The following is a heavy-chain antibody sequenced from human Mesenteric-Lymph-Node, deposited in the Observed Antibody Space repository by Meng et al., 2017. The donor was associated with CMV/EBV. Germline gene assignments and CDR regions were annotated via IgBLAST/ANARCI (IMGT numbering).Heavy chain of an antibody. D-gene: IGHD2/OR15-2a*01. CDR2: IYYTGST. CDR1: GGSFSGYY. Sequence: GPLRLSCAVYGGSFSGYYWSWIRQPPGKGLEWIGYIYYTGSTNSNPSLKSRVSMSVDTSKNQFSLNLKSVTAADTAVFYCARASTFRAFDIWGQGTMVTVSS. J-gene: IGHJ3*02. CDR3: ARASTFRAFDI. V-gene: IGHV4-59*01.